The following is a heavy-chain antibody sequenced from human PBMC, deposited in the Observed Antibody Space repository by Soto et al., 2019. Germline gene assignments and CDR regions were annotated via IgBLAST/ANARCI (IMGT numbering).Heavy chain of an antibody. V-gene: IGHV1-2*02. J-gene: IGHJ6*02. CDR1: GYTFTGYY. Sequence: SVKVSCKASGYTFTGYYMHWVRQAPGQGLEWMGWINPNSGGTNYAQKFQGRVTMTRDTSISTAYMELSRLRSDDTAVYYCARVGEYCSSTSCYGGMDVWGQGTTVTVSS. D-gene: IGHD2-2*01. CDR2: INPNSGGT. CDR3: ARVGEYCSSTSCYGGMDV.